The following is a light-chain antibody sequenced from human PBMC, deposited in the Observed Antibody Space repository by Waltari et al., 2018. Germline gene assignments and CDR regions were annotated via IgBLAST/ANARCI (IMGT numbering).Light chain of an antibody. V-gene: IGKV3-20*01. CDR1: QSVSRF. CDR3: QHYVSLPAT. J-gene: IGKJ1*01. Sequence: EIVLTQSPGTLSFSPGERATLSCRASQSVSRFLAWYQQKPGQAPRLLIYAASSRATGIPDRFSGSGSGTDFSLTISRLEPEDFAMYYCQHYVSLPATFGQGTKVEIK. CDR2: AAS.